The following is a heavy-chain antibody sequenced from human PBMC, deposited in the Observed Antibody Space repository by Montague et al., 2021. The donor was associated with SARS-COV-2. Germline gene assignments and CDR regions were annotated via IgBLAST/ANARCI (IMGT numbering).Heavy chain of an antibody. D-gene: IGHD2-2*02. V-gene: IGHV4-34*01. Sequence: SETPSLTCAVSGGSFSGYYWSWIRQPPGKGLEWIGEINHSGSTNYNPSLKSRVTISVDTSKNQFSLKLSSVTAAGTAVYYCASLTLGYCSSTSCYSDWFDPWGQGTLVTVSS. CDR3: ASLTLGYCSSTSCYSDWFDP. CDR2: INHSGST. J-gene: IGHJ5*02. CDR1: GGSFSGYY.